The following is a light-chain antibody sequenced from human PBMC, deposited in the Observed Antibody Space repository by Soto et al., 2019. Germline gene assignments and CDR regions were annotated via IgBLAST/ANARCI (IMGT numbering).Light chain of an antibody. CDR3: QQRSNWPPIT. V-gene: IGKV1-9*01. CDR1: LTIGDS. CDR2: GAS. Sequence: DIRLTQSPSSLSATVEDRVTITCRASLTIGDSLSWFQQKVGKPPTLLIYGASALQSGVPARFSGSGSGTDFTLTISSLEPEDFAVYYCQQRSNWPPITFGQGTRLEI. J-gene: IGKJ5*01.